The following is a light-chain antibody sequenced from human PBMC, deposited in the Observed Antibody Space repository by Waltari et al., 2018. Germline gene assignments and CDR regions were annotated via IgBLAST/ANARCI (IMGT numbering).Light chain of an antibody. CDR3: QHYNNWPPAA. CDR2: GAS. J-gene: IGKJ1*01. CDR1: QSVSSN. Sequence: ETVMTQSPATLSVSPGERATLSCRASQSVSSNLAWYQQKPGQAPRLLLHGASARATGMPVRFSGSGSGTEFTLTISSLQSEDFAVYYCQHYNNWPPAAFGQGTKVEIK. V-gene: IGKV3-15*01.